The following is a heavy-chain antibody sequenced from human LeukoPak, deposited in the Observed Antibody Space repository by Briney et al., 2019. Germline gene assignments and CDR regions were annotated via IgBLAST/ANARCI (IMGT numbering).Heavy chain of an antibody. CDR2: IYYSGST. CDR1: GGSISSSSYY. Sequence: SETLSLTCTVSGGSISSSSYYWGWIRQPPGKGLEWIGSIYYSGSTYYNPSLKSRVTISVDTSKNQFSLKLSSVTAADTAVYYCASVGIVVVIWGQGTLVIVSS. V-gene: IGHV4-39*01. J-gene: IGHJ4*02. CDR3: ASVGIVVVI. D-gene: IGHD3-22*01.